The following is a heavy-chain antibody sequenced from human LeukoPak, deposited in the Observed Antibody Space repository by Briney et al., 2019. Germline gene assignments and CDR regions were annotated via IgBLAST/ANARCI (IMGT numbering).Heavy chain of an antibody. Sequence: PGGSLRLSCAASVFTSSSYWMSWVRQAPGKGLEGVANIKQEGREKYYVDSVKGRFTISKDNAKNSLYLQMSGLRTEDTAVYYCARDSLWGRGTLVTVSS. V-gene: IGHV3-7*03. CDR2: IKQEGREK. CDR3: ARDSL. CDR1: VFTSSSYW. J-gene: IGHJ2*01.